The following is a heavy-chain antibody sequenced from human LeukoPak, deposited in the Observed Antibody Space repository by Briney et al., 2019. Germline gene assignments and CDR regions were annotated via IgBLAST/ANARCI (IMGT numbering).Heavy chain of an antibody. J-gene: IGHJ4*02. Sequence: GASVKVSCKASGYTFSDYCMHWVRQAPGQGLEWMGWINPNSGGTKYAQKFQGRVTMTRDTSISTAYMELSRLRSDDTAVYYCAGVYYDGSGSFDYWGQGTLVTVSS. V-gene: IGHV1-2*02. CDR1: GYTFSDYC. CDR3: AGVYYDGSGSFDY. CDR2: INPNSGGT. D-gene: IGHD3-22*01.